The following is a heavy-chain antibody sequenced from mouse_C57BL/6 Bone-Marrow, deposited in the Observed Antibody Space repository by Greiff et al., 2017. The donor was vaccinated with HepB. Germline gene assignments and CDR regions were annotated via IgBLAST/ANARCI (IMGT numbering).Heavy chain of an antibody. CDR2: SRNKANDYTT. J-gene: IGHJ4*01. CDR3: ARASKGYAMDY. V-gene: IGHV7-1*01. Sequence: EVKLVESGGGLVQSGRSLRLSCATSGFTFSDFYMEWVRQAPGKGLEWIAASRNKANDYTTEYSASVKGRFIVSRDTSQSILYLQMNALRAEDTAIYYCARASKGYAMDYWGQGTSVTVSS. CDR1: GFTFSDFY.